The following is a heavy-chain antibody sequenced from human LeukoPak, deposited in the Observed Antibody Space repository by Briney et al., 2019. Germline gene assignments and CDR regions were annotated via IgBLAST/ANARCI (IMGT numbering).Heavy chain of an antibody. CDR2: INHSGSS. D-gene: IGHD2-2*02. CDR1: GGSFRGYY. J-gene: IGHJ4*02. V-gene: IGHV4-34*01. CDR3: AREGYCSGTSCYNFNY. Sequence: SETLSLTCAVYGGSFRGYYWSWIRQPPGKGLEWIGEINHSGSSNYNPSLKSRVTISLDTSKNQFSLNLSSVTAADTAVYYCAREGYCSGTSCYNFNYWGQGTLVTVSP.